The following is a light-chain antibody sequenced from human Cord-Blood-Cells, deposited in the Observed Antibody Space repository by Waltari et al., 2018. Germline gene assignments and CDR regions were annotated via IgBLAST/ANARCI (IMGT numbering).Light chain of an antibody. Sequence: QSALTQPPPASGSPGPSVPISCTGTSSDVGGYNYVSWYQQHPGNAPKLMIYEVSKRPSGVPDRFSGSKSGNTASLTVSGLQAEDEADYYCSSYAGSNNVVFGGGTKLTVL. CDR1: SSDVGGYNY. CDR3: SSYAGSNNVV. CDR2: EVS. V-gene: IGLV2-8*01. J-gene: IGLJ2*01.